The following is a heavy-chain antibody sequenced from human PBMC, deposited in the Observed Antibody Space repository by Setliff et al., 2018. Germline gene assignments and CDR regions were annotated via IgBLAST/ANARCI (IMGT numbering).Heavy chain of an antibody. Sequence: KPSETLSLTCTVSGASLRSGSNYWGWFRQPAGKGLEWVGRIYTDGTTNYNPSLKSRVSISADTSMNHFSLRMTSVSAADTAVYYCAKEHVVISFVTNTHHHYGMGVWGQGTTVTVSS. CDR1: GASLRSGSNY. J-gene: IGHJ6*02. CDR3: AKEHVVISFVTNTHHHYGMGV. D-gene: IGHD2-8*01. V-gene: IGHV4-61*02. CDR2: IYTDGTT.